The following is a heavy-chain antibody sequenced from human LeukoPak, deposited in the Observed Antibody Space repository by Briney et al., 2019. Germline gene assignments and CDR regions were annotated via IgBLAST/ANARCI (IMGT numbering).Heavy chain of an antibody. CDR3: AKSRGSSWPHLQGY. CDR1: GFTFSSYA. CDR2: ISGSGGST. Sequence: PGGSLRLSCAASGFTFSSYAMSWVRQAPGKGLEWVSAISGSGGSTYYADSVKGRFTISRGNSKNTLYLQMNSLRAEDTAVYYCAKSRGSSWPHLQGYWGQGTLVTVSS. J-gene: IGHJ4*02. V-gene: IGHV3-23*01. D-gene: IGHD6-13*01.